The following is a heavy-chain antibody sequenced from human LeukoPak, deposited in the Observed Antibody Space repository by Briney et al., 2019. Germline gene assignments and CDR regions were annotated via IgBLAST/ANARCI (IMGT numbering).Heavy chain of an antibody. V-gene: IGHV5-51*01. D-gene: IGHD1-26*01. CDR3: ARQGGSYQPFDY. J-gene: IGHJ4*02. Sequence: GESLQISFYGSGYRFTTHWIGWVRQIPGKGPEGMGIISPGDSDTRYSPAFQGQVTITVDKSISTACVQWSSLQASDTAMYCCARQGGSYQPFDYWGQGTLVTVSS. CDR2: ISPGDSDT. CDR1: GYRFTTHW.